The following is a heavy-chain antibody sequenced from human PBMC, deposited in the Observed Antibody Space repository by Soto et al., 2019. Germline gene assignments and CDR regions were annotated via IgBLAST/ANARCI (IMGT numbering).Heavy chain of an antibody. J-gene: IGHJ6*02. CDR3: ARENCSGGSCYSGVLLPYYYYGMDV. CDR2: INHSGST. V-gene: IGHV4-34*01. CDR1: GGSFSGYY. D-gene: IGHD2-15*01. Sequence: QVQLQQWGAGLLKPSETLSLTCAVYGGSFSGYYWSWIRQPPGKGLEWIGEINHSGSTNYNPSLKSRVTISVDTSKNQFSLKLSSVTAADTAVYYCARENCSGGSCYSGVLLPYYYYGMDVWGQGTTVTVAS.